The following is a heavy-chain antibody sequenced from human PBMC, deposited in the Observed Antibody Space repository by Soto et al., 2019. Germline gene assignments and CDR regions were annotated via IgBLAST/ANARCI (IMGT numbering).Heavy chain of an antibody. J-gene: IGHJ6*02. CDR2: IIPIFGTA. V-gene: IGHV1-69*13. D-gene: IGHD2-2*01. CDR1: GGTFSSYA. CDR3: ARGRCSSTSCYAGVAINYYYYGLDV. Sequence: GASVKVSCKASGGTFSSYAISWVRQAPGQGLEWMGGIIPIFGTANYAQKFQGRVTITADESTSTAYMELSSLRSEDTAVYYCARGRCSSTSCYAGVAINYYYYGLDVWGQGTTVTGSS.